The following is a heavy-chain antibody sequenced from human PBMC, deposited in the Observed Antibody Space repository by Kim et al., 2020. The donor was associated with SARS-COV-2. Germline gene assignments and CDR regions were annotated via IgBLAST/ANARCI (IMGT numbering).Heavy chain of an antibody. CDR3: ASTMDTFDY. J-gene: IGHJ4*02. V-gene: IGHV1-69*01. D-gene: IGHD1-1*01. CDR2: GTA. Sequence: GTANYAQKFQGRVTITADESTSTAYMELSSLRSEDTAVYYCASTMDTFDYWGQGTLVTVSS.